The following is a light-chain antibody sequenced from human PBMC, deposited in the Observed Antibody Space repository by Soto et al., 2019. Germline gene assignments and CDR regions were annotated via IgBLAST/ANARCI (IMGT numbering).Light chain of an antibody. V-gene: IGLV2-14*01. CDR3: SAYTTSIALYV. CDR2: EVS. J-gene: IGLJ1*01. CDR1: SSDVGGYKY. Sequence: QSALTQPASVSGSPGQSITISCTGTSSDVGGYKYVSWYQQHPGKAPKFLIYEVSNRPSGVSNRFSGSKSGSTASLTISGLQAEDEADYYCSAYTTSIALYVFGAGTKVTVL.